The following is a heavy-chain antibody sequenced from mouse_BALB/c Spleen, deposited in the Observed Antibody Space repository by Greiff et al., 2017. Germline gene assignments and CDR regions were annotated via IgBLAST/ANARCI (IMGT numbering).Heavy chain of an antibody. CDR2: ISNLAYSI. D-gene: IGHD1-1*01. Sequence: EVMLVESGGGLVQPGGSRKLSCAASGFTFSDYGMAWVRQAPGKGPEWVAFISNLAYSIYYADTVTGRFTISRENTKNTLYLEMSSLRSEDTAMYDSERTDVGGRSYFDVWGAGTTVTVSS. J-gene: IGHJ1*01. CDR1: GFTFSDYG. V-gene: IGHV5-15*02. CDR3: ERTDVGGRSYFDV.